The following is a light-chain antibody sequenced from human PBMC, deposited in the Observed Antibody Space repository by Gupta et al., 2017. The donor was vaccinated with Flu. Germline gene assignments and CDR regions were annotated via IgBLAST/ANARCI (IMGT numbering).Light chain of an antibody. CDR3: QQTYSRPG. Sequence: DIQMTQSPSPLSASVGDRVTITFRASQTISNYLNWYQQKPGKAPELLIYGASSLQTGVPSRFSGSGSGTDFTLTISSLQPEDFATYYCQQTYSRPGFGGGTKVEIK. V-gene: IGKV1-39*01. J-gene: IGKJ4*01. CDR1: QTISNY. CDR2: GAS.